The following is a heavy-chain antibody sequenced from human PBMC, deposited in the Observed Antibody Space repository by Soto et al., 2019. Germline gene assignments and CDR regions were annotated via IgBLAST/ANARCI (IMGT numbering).Heavy chain of an antibody. V-gene: IGHV4-30-2*01. J-gene: IGHJ3*02. CDR3: ARELLFYDSDGFSWDDAFDI. D-gene: IGHD3-22*01. CDR1: GGSLSSSAYS. CDR2: IYQSGST. Sequence: QMHLQESGSGLVKPSQTLSLTCAVSGGSLSSSAYSWSWIRQPPGKGLEWIGFIYQSGSTYYNPSLKSRVTMSLDRHKNQFSLKLSSVTDEDTAVYYCARELLFYDSDGFSWDDAFDIWGQGTMVTVSS.